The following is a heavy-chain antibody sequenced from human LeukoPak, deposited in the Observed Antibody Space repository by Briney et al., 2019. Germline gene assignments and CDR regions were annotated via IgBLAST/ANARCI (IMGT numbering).Heavy chain of an antibody. Sequence: GGSLTLLCAASGFTFSSYAMRWVRQAPGKGLEWVSTISGSGDGTYYADSVKGRFTISRDNSKNTLYLQMNSLRAEDTAIYYCAKGFSVVAATPVFDYWGQGTLVTVSS. CDR3: AKGFSVVAATPVFDY. CDR2: ISGSGDGT. D-gene: IGHD2-15*01. J-gene: IGHJ4*02. V-gene: IGHV3-23*01. CDR1: GFTFSSYA.